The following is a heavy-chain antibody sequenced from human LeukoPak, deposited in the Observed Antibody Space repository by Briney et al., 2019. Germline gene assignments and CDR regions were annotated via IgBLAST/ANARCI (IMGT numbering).Heavy chain of an antibody. CDR1: GGTFSSYA. CDR2: IIPIFGIA. Sequence: SVMVSCKASGGTFSSYAISWVRQAPGQGLEWMGRIIPIFGIANYAQKFQGRVTITADKSTSTAYMELSSLRSEDTAVYYCARGSYYYDSSGPEAPWGQGTLVTVSS. J-gene: IGHJ5*02. V-gene: IGHV1-69*04. D-gene: IGHD3-22*01. CDR3: ARGSYYYDSSGPEAP.